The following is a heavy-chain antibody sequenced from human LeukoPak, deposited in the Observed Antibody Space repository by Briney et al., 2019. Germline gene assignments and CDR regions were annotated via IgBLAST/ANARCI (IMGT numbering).Heavy chain of an antibody. CDR1: GFTFNNYA. J-gene: IGHJ4*02. D-gene: IGHD1-1*01. Sequence: GGSLRLSCAASGFTFNNYAVTWVRQAPGQGLEWVSAISGSGGSTYYADSVKGRFTISRDNSKNTLYLQMNSLRADDTAVYYCAKDHSAAGTTFFDYWGQGTLVTVSS. CDR3: AKDHSAAGTTFFDY. V-gene: IGHV3-23*01. CDR2: ISGSGGST.